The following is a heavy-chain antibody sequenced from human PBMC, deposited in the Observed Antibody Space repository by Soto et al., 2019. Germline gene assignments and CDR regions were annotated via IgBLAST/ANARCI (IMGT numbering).Heavy chain of an antibody. CDR3: ARVDYGWYAFDI. CDR2: IYYSGST. CDR1: GGSISSGDFY. V-gene: IGHV4-30-4*01. Sequence: TLSLTCTVSGGSISSGDFYWSWIRQPPGKGLEWFGHIYYSGSTYYNPSLKSRVTISVDTSKNQFSLKLSSVTAADTAVYYCARVDYGWYAFDIWGQGTMVTVSS. D-gene: IGHD4-17*01. J-gene: IGHJ3*02.